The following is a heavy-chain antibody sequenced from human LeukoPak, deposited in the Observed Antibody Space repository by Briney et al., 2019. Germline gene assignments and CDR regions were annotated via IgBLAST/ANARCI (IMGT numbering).Heavy chain of an antibody. Sequence: SETLSLTCTVSGDSINNYYWSWIRQPPGKGLEWIGYIYYSGSTNYNPSLKSRVTISKDTSKNQFSLKVSSVTAADTAVYYCAGTYYYDSSGYYHYSLWGQGTLVTVSS. J-gene: IGHJ4*02. D-gene: IGHD3-22*01. CDR3: AGTYYYDSSGYYHYSL. CDR2: IYYSGST. V-gene: IGHV4-59*01. CDR1: GDSINNYY.